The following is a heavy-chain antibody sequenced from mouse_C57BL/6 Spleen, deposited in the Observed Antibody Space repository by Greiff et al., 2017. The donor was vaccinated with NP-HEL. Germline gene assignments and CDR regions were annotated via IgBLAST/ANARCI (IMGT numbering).Heavy chain of an antibody. D-gene: IGHD2-2*01. CDR1: GYSITSGYY. CDR3: ARVWLRRYFDV. V-gene: IGHV3-6*01. J-gene: IGHJ1*03. CDR2: ISYDGSN. Sequence: VQLQQSGPGLVKPSQSLSLTCSVTGYSITSGYYWNWIRQFPGNKLEWMGYISYDGSNNYNPSLKNRISITRDTSTNQFFLKLNSVTTEDTATYYCARVWLRRYFDVWGTGTTVTVSS.